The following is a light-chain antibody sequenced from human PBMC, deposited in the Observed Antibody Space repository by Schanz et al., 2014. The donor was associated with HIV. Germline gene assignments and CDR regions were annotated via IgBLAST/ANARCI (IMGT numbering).Light chain of an antibody. CDR3: QQGDTFPT. J-gene: IGKJ2*01. CDR1: QRVGNY. V-gene: IGKV1-39*01. CDR2: AAS. Sequence: DVQMTQSPSSLSASVGDRVTISCRASQRVGNYLNWYQHKPGKAPKLLIYAASSLQSGAPSRFSASGSGTDFSLTINGLQPEDFATYYCQQGDTFPTFGQGTKLEI.